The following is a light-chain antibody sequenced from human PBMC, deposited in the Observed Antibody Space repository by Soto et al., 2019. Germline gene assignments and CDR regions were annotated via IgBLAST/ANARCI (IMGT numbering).Light chain of an antibody. CDR2: GAS. V-gene: IGKV3-20*01. CDR1: QSVSSSY. CDR3: QQYGSSPRT. J-gene: IGKJ1*01. Sequence: EIVLTQSPGTLSLSPGERATLSCRASQSVSSSYLAWYQQKPGQAPRLLIYGASSRATGIPDRFSGSGSGTDFPLTISRLEPEDFAVYYCQQYGSSPRTFGQGTKEEIK.